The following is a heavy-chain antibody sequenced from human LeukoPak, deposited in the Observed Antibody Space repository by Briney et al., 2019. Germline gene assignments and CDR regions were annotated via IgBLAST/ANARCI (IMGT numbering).Heavy chain of an antibody. D-gene: IGHD6-13*01. Sequence: PSETLSLTCAVYGGSFSGYYWSWIRQPPGKGLEWIGEINHSGSTNYNPSLKSRVTISVDTSKNQFSLKLSSVTAADTAVYYCARGRSIGSSSWYVPREKARRTANWFDPWGQGTLVTVSS. J-gene: IGHJ5*02. CDR1: GGSFSGYY. CDR2: INHSGST. V-gene: IGHV4-34*01. CDR3: ARGRSIGSSSWYVPREKARRTANWFDP.